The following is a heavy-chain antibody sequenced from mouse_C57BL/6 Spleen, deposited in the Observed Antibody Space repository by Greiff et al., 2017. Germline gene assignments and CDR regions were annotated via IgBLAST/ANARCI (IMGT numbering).Heavy chain of an antibody. CDR1: GFTFSSYA. CDR3: ARGGTTVVGPQDH. CDR2: ISDGGSYT. Sequence: EVQLVESGGGLVKPGGSLKLSCAASGFTFSSYAMSWVRQTPEKRLEWVATISDGGSYTYYPDNVKGRFTISRDNDKNNLYLQMSHLKSEDTAMDYCARGGTTVVGPQDHWGQGTTLTVSS. J-gene: IGHJ2*01. D-gene: IGHD1-1*01. V-gene: IGHV5-4*01.